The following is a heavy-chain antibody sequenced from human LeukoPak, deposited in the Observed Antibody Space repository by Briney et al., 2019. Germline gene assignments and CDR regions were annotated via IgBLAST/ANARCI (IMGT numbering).Heavy chain of an antibody. V-gene: IGHV3-33*08. Sequence: GGSLRLSCAASGFTFSSYAMHWVRQAPGKGLEWMAVIYHDGSNEYYADSVKGRFTVSRDNSKSTLYLQMNSLGAEDTAIYYCARSYPSSWYTIQYWGQGTLVTVSS. J-gene: IGHJ4*02. CDR2: IYHDGSNE. CDR3: ARSYPSSWYTIQY. CDR1: GFTFSSYA. D-gene: IGHD6-13*01.